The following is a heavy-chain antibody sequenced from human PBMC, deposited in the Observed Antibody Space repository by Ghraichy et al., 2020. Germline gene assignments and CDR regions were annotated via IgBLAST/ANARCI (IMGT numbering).Heavy chain of an antibody. J-gene: IGHJ4*02. D-gene: IGHD3-3*01. CDR1: GFTFDDYS. CDR3: SRDIPITVFGIVHFYFDN. Sequence: SLNISCTGSGFTFDDYSMSWFRQAPGKGLEWVGFLRNKVYGGTPEYAASVKGRSSISTDASKTVAYLQIDRLNVEDTAVYYCSRDIPITVFGIVHFYFDNWGQGTLVAVSS. CDR2: LRNKVYGGTP. V-gene: IGHV3-49*03.